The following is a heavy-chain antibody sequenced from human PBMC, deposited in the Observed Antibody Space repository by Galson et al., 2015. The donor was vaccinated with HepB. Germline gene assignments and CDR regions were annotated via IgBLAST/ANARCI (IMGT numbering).Heavy chain of an antibody. CDR3: AREAAIAAPAAFDN. D-gene: IGHD6-13*01. J-gene: IGHJ4*02. Sequence: SLRLSCAASGLIFSRHGMHWVRQAPGKGLEWVALIWSDGTKQLYGDSVKGRFTISRDNSKNTLYLQMNNLRADDTAVYYCAREAAIAAPAAFDNWGQGALVTVSS. V-gene: IGHV3-33*01. CDR2: IWSDGTKQ. CDR1: GLIFSRHG.